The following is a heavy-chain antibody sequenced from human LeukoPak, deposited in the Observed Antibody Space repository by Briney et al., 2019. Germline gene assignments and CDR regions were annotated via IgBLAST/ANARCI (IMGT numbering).Heavy chain of an antibody. CDR3: ARVPGYYDFWSGHYNYYYMDV. J-gene: IGHJ6*03. V-gene: IGHV4-59*12. Sequence: TSETLSLTCAVSGGSISTYYWSWIRQPPGKGLEWIGYIHYSGSSNYNPSLKSRVTISLDTSKNQFSLKLSSVTAADTAVYYCARVPGYYDFWSGHYNYYYMDVWGKGTTVTVSS. CDR1: GGSISTYY. D-gene: IGHD3-3*01. CDR2: IHYSGSS.